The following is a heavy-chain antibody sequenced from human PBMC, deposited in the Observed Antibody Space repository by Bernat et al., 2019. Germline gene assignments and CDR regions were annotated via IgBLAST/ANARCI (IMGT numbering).Heavy chain of an antibody. CDR3: ARAIPYDILTGNWFDP. D-gene: IGHD3-9*01. Sequence: EVELLESGGGLVQPGGSLRLSCAASGFTFSSYAMSWVRQAPGKGLEWVSAISGSGGSTYYADSMKGRFTISRDNAKNTLYLQMNSLRAEDTAVYYCARAIPYDILTGNWFDPWGQGTLVTVSS. CDR1: GFTFSSYA. J-gene: IGHJ5*02. V-gene: IGHV3-23*01. CDR2: ISGSGGST.